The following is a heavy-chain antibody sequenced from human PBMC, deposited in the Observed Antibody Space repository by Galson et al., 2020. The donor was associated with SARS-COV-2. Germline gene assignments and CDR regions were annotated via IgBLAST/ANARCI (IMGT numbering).Heavy chain of an antibody. V-gene: IGHV4-61*09. Sequence: SETLSLTCTAFGASINSGAFYWSWLRQPAGKGLEWIGHIYTSGSTNYNPSLKSRVTISLDTSKNQFSLNLTSVTAADTAVYYCATDLDYGDALHIWGQGTMVTGSS. D-gene: IGHD4-17*01. J-gene: IGHJ3*02. CDR3: ATDLDYGDALHI. CDR2: IYTSGST. CDR1: GASINSGAFY.